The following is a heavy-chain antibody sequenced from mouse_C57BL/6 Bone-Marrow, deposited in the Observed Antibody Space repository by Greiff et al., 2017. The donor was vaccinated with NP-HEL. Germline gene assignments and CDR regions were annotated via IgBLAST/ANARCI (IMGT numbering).Heavy chain of an antibody. CDR1: GYSITSGYY. J-gene: IGHJ2*01. CDR2: ISYDGSN. D-gene: IGHD2-5*01. CDR3: ARGYYSNYVEGVYFDY. V-gene: IGHV3-6*01. Sequence: EVQRVESGPGLVKPSQSLSLTCSVTGYSITSGYYWNWIRQFPGNKLEWMGYISYDGSNNYNPSLKNRISITRDTSKNQFFLKLNSVTTEDTATYYCARGYYSNYVEGVYFDYWGQGTTLTVSS.